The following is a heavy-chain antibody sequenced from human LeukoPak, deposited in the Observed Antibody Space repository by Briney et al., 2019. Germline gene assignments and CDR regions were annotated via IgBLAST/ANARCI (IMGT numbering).Heavy chain of an antibody. Sequence: SETLSLTCVVSGASIIGSNWWSWVRQPPGKGLEWIGEIYHRGSTNYNPSLKSRVTMSVDKSKNQFSLKLTSVTAADTATYYCARFRGGYGGDAAPDYPIDVWGRGTLVTVSS. CDR1: GASIIGSNW. J-gene: IGHJ2*01. V-gene: IGHV4/OR15-8*01. CDR3: ARFRGGYGGDAAPDYPIDV. D-gene: IGHD4-23*01. CDR2: IYHRGST.